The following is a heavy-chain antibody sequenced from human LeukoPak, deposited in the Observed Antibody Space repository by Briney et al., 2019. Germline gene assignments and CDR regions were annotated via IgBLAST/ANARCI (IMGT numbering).Heavy chain of an antibody. D-gene: IGHD2-2*03. CDR1: GYTFTSYS. J-gene: IGHJ4*02. Sequence: ASVKVSCKASGYTFTSYSISWVRQAPGQGLEWMGWISAYNGNTNYAQKLQGRGTMTTDTSTSTAYMELRSLRSDDTAVYYCARALDIVVVPAAIDYWGQGTLVTVSS. CDR3: ARALDIVVVPAAIDY. V-gene: IGHV1-18*01. CDR2: ISAYNGNT.